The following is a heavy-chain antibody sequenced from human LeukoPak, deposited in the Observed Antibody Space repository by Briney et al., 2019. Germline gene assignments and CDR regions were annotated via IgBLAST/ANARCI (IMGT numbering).Heavy chain of an antibody. Sequence: SETLSLTCTVSGGSISSYYWGWIRQPPGKGLEWIGSIYYSGSTYYNPSLKSRVTISVDTSKNQFSLKLSSVTAADTAVYYCARFGSYDTVNFDYWGQGTLVTVSS. V-gene: IGHV4-39*01. CDR2: IYYSGST. J-gene: IGHJ4*02. D-gene: IGHD1-26*01. CDR1: GGSISSYY. CDR3: ARFGSYDTVNFDY.